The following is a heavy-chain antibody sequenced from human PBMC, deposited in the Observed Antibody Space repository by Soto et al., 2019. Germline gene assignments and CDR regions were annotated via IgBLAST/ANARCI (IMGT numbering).Heavy chain of an antibody. CDR2: ISYDGSNK. Sequence: QVQLVESGGGVVQPGRSLRLSCAASGFTFSSYGMHWVRQAPGKGLEWVAVISYDGSNKYYAGSVKGRFTISRDNSKNTLYLQMNSLRAEDTAVYYCAKDRGWLAERSYYGMDVWGQGTTVTVSS. CDR1: GFTFSSYG. D-gene: IGHD6-19*01. CDR3: AKDRGWLAERSYYGMDV. V-gene: IGHV3-30*18. J-gene: IGHJ6*02.